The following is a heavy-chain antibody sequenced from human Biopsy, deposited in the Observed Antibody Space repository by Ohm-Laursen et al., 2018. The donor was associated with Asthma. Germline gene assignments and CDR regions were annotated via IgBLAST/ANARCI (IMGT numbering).Heavy chain of an antibody. CDR1: GFSFGSFG. D-gene: IGHD3-3*01. V-gene: IGHV3-30*03. Sequence: SLRLSCSASGFSFGSFGMHWVRQVPCKGPEWVALISFDGRYEYYADSVKGRFTISRDNPMKRLYLQMSSLTAEDTAVYYCASRRGDFWSGYYMDYWGQGTLVTVSS. CDR3: ASRRGDFWSGYYMDY. J-gene: IGHJ4*02. CDR2: ISFDGRYE.